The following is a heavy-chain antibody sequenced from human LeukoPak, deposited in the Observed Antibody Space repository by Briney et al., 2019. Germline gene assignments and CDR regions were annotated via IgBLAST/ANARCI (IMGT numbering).Heavy chain of an antibody. Sequence: SETLSLTCTVSGASIDTRNSYWGWIRQPPGRGLEWIGTIYHSGTTYYGPSLESRASISVDTSKNQFSVKLNSVSAADTAVYYCARHARRSFYGDYLGFDYWGQGILVIVSS. J-gene: IGHJ4*02. D-gene: IGHD4-17*01. CDR3: ARHARRSFYGDYLGFDY. V-gene: IGHV4-39*01. CDR1: GASIDTRNSY. CDR2: IYHSGTT.